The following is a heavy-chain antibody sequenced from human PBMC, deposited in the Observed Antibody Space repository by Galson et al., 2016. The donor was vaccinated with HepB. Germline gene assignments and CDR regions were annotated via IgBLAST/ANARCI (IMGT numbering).Heavy chain of an antibody. D-gene: IGHD3-10*01. CDR3: AKEHYFGSGSYFDN. V-gene: IGHV3-11*01. Sequence: SLRLSCAASGFTFSESYMTWIRQAPGKGLEWVSSISSRGGSAIHYADSVKGRFTISRDNAKNSLFLQMNSLRAEDTAVNYCAKEHYFGSGSYFDNWGQGTLV. J-gene: IGHJ4*02. CDR2: ISSRGGSAI. CDR1: GFTFSESY.